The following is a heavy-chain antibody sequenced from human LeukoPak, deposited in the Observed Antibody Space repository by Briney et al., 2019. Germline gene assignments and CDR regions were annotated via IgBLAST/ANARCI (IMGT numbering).Heavy chain of an antibody. CDR3: AKARSCTNNICHRDFDY. D-gene: IGHD2-8*01. Sequence: AGSLSRSGAGSGFTCSSYAWSWVGQGPGQGREWGSSVSGGGGRTDRADSVKGQFTITRDNSTNTLYLQMNSLRAEDTDIYYCAKARSCTNNICHRDFDYWGQGTMVTVSS. V-gene: IGHV3-23*01. J-gene: IGHJ4*02. CDR1: GFTCSSYA. CDR2: VSGGGGRT.